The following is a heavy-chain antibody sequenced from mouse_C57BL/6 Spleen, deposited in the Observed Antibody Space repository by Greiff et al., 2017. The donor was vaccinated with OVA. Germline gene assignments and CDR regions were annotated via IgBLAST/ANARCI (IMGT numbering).Heavy chain of an antibody. V-gene: IGHV1-76*01. Sequence: QVQLQQSGAELVRPGASVKLSCKASGYTFTDYYINWVKQRPGQGLEWIARIYPGSGNTYYNEKFKGKATLTAEKSSSTAYMQLSSLTSEDSAVYFCARGDGGGYAMDYWGQGTSVTVSS. J-gene: IGHJ4*01. CDR3: ARGDGGGYAMDY. CDR2: IYPGSGNT. CDR1: GYTFTDYY.